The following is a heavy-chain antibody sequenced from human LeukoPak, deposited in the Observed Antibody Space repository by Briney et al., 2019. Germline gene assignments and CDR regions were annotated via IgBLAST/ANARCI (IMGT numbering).Heavy chain of an antibody. CDR2: IKKDGSEK. J-gene: IGHJ4*02. V-gene: IGHV3-7*03. CDR3: GEGGTLGY. D-gene: IGHD1-1*01. Sequence: GGSLRLSCAASGFTFSNYWMTWVRQAPGNGLEWVANIKKDGSEKYYVDSVKGRFTISRDNAKNSLHLQMNSLRVEDTAVYYCGEGGTLGYWGQGTLVTVSS. CDR1: GFTFSNYW.